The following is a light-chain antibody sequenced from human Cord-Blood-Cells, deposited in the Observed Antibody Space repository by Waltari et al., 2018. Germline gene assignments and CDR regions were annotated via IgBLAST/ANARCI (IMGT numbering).Light chain of an antibody. CDR1: DVGGYNY. V-gene: IGLV2-14*04. CDR2: DVS. Sequence: DVGGYNYVSWYQQHPGKAPKLMIYDVSNRPSGVSNRFSGSKSGNTASLTISGLQAEDEADYYCSSYTSSSSVVFGGGTKLTVL. CDR3: SSYTSSSSVV. J-gene: IGLJ2*01.